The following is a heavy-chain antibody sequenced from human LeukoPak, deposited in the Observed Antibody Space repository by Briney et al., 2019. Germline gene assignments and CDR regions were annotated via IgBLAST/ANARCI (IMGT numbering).Heavy chain of an antibody. CDR2: INPIDSDT. D-gene: IGHD1-14*01. V-gene: IGHV5-51*01. Sequence: GESLKISCRNSGYSFIGLWIGRVRQMPGEGLEWMGIINPIDSDTRYNPSFQGRVIFSVEKSTSTVYLQWSSLETSDTAMYYCARQRAPGLIDFWGQGTLVTVSS. CDR3: ARQRAPGLIDF. CDR1: GYSFIGLW. J-gene: IGHJ4*02.